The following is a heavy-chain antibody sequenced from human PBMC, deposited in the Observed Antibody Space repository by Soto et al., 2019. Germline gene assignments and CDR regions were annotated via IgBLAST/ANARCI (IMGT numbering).Heavy chain of an antibody. CDR3: VSKLGPYYYGLDV. D-gene: IGHD3-16*01. CDR2: IYHTGIA. V-gene: IGHV4-4*02. J-gene: IGHJ6*02. Sequence: PSETLSLTCTVYGDSITNNHWWSWVRQPPGKGPELIGEIYHTGIANYNPPLESRVAFSVDKSENQFSLSLTSVTAADTAVYYCVSKLGPYYYGLDVWGQGTTVTVSS. CDR1: GDSITNNHW.